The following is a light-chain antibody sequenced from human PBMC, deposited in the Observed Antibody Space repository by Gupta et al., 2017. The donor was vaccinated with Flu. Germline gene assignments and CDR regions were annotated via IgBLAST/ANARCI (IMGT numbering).Light chain of an antibody. J-gene: IGKJ2*01. CDR1: QSFVSNV. CDR2: GAS. Sequence: ERSTLACGASQSFVSNVLAWYRQKPGQAPRLLIYGASKRAIGIPDRFSGSGSGTDFTLTISRLEPEDVATYYCQNYGDSPTFGQGTRLEIK. V-gene: IGKV3-20*01. CDR3: QNYGDSPT.